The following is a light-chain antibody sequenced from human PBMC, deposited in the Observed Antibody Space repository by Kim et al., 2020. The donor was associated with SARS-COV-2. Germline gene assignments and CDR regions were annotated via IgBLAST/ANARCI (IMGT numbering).Light chain of an antibody. J-gene: IGKJ5*01. V-gene: IGKV1-12*01. Sequence: IQLTQSPSSVSASVGDRVTITCRATQGISTLLAWYQQKPGKAPKTLIYAASILQSGVPSRFSGSGSGTDFTLTISNLQPEDFATYYCQQANSYPITFGEGTRLEIK. CDR1: QGISTL. CDR3: QQANSYPIT. CDR2: AAS.